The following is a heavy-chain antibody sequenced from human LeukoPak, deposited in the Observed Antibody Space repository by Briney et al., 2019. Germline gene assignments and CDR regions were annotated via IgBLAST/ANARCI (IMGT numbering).Heavy chain of an antibody. J-gene: IGHJ4*02. CDR2: ISSSGSPI. V-gene: IGHV3-11*04. Sequence: PGGSLRLSCAASGFTFSDYYMRWVRQAPGKGLGWVSFISSSGSPIYYAESVKGRFTISRDNAKNSLYLQMNSLRAEDAAVYYCARGTFALIEVVDYWGQGTVVTVSS. CDR3: ARGTFALIEVVDY. D-gene: IGHD2-8*01. CDR1: GFTFSDYY.